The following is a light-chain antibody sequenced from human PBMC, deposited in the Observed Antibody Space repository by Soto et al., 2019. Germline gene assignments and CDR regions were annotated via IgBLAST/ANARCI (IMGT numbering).Light chain of an antibody. CDR1: QSVSSN. V-gene: IGKV3-15*01. J-gene: IGKJ2*01. CDR3: QQYNNWPPYT. CDR2: GAS. Sequence: EIVMTQSPATLSVSPGERATLSCRASQSVSSNLAWYQQKAGQAPRLLIYGASTRATGIPARFSGSGSGTEFILTISSLQSEDCAVYYCQQYNNWPPYTFGQGTKLEIK.